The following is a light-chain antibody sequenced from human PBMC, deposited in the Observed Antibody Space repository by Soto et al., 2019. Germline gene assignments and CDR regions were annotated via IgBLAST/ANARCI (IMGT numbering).Light chain of an antibody. CDR1: SSNIGNNA. J-gene: IGLJ2*01. CDR2: YNN. V-gene: IGLV1-36*01. CDR3: AAWDDSQNGVV. Sequence: QSVLTQPPSVSEAPRQRVTISCSGSSSNIGNNAVNWYQQLPGKAPKLLIYYNNLLPSGVSDRFSGSKSGTSASLAISGLQSEDEAAYYCAAWDDSQNGVVFGGGTQLTVL.